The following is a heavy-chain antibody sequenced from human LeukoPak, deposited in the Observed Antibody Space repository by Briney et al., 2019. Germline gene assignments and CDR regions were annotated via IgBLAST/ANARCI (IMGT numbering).Heavy chain of an antibody. Sequence: SETLSLTCTVSGGSISSYYWSWIRQPPGKGLEWVGYIYYSGSTNYNPSLKSRVTISVDTSKNQFSLKLSSVTAADTAVYYCARTTMIVVASAFDIWGQGTMVTVSS. CDR3: ARTTMIVVASAFDI. D-gene: IGHD3-22*01. CDR1: GGSISSYY. J-gene: IGHJ3*02. CDR2: IYYSGST. V-gene: IGHV4-59*01.